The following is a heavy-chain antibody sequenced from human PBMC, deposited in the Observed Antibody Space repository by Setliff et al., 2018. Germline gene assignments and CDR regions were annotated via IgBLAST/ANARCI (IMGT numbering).Heavy chain of an antibody. CDR2: IYPDDSDT. CDR1: GYNFASYW. D-gene: IGHD6-19*01. Sequence: GESLTISCKGSGYNFASYWIAWVRQMPGKGLEWMGIIYPDDSDTRYSPSFQGQVTISADKSISTAYLQWSSLKASDTAMYYCARQIGSSLSHFYYYMDVWGKGATVTVSS. V-gene: IGHV5-51*01. J-gene: IGHJ6*03. CDR3: ARQIGSSLSHFYYYMDV.